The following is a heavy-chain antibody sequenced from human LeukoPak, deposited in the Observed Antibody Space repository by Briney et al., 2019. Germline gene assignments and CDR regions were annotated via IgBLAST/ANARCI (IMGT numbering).Heavy chain of an antibody. J-gene: IGHJ4*02. CDR1: GGSISSSSYY. Sequence: SETLSLTCTVSGGSISSSSYYWHWIRQPPGKGLEWIGTIYYSGSTHYNPSLKSRITMSVDMSKNQFSLKLSSMTAADTAVYYCANPAGRALYYFDYWGQGTLVTVSS. CDR2: IYYSGST. CDR3: ANPAGRALYYFDY. V-gene: IGHV4-39*01.